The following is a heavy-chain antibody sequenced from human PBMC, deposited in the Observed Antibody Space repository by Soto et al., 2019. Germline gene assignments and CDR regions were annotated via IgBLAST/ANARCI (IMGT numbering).Heavy chain of an antibody. V-gene: IGHV1-69*01. D-gene: IGHD3-16*01. CDR2: IIPKIGTA. CDR3: VRGGVQLWNLIDN. J-gene: IGHJ4*01. Sequence: QVHLEQSGAEVKRPGSSVQVSCKTSGGPFSSYAISWVRQAPGQGLEWVGGIIPKIGTATYAQKFQDRVRITADLSTNSVYMDMTNLKSDDTAVFYCVRGGVQLWNLIDNWGQGTLVTVSS. CDR1: GGPFSSYA.